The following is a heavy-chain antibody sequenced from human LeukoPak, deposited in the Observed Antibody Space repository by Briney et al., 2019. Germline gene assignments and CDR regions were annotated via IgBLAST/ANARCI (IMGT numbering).Heavy chain of an antibody. V-gene: IGHV3-53*01. CDR3: ARDRGRIQLWSYFDY. D-gene: IGHD5-18*01. J-gene: IGHJ4*02. Sequence: GGSLRLSCAASGFTFSSHAMSWVRQAPGKGLEWVSVIYSGGSTYYADSVKGRFTISRDNSKNTLYLQMNSLRAEDTAVYYCARDRGRIQLWSYFDYWGQGTLVTVSS. CDR2: IYSGGST. CDR1: GFTFSSHA.